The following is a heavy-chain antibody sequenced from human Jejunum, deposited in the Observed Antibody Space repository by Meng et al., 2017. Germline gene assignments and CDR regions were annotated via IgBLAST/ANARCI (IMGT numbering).Heavy chain of an antibody. CDR1: GGSIFSNSYY. CDR3: ARASYSYDSWFDP. V-gene: IGHV4-39*01. J-gene: IGHJ5*02. CDR2: IHSSGST. D-gene: IGHD5-18*01. Sequence: QLQLQESGPGLVKTSETLSLTCSVSGGSIFSNSYYWGWIRQPPGKGLEWIGSIHSSGSTYYNPSLESRLTISVDTSKNQFSLRVSSVTAADTADYYCARASYSYDSWFDPWGQGTLVTVSS.